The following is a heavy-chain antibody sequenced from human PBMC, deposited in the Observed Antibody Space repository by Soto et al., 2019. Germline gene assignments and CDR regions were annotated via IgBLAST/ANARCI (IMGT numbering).Heavy chain of an antibody. CDR1: GYTFSNYG. CDR3: ARDRDWNLDY. CDR2: IYIDDT. V-gene: IGHV1-18*01. D-gene: IGHD1-1*01. Sequence: QVQLVQSGAEVKKPGASVKVSCKASGYTFSNYGFSWMRQAPGQGLEWMGWIYIDDTKYAQNLQGRVTMTTDTSTSTGYMELRSLRSDDTAVYYCARDRDWNLDYWGQGTLVTVSS. J-gene: IGHJ4*02.